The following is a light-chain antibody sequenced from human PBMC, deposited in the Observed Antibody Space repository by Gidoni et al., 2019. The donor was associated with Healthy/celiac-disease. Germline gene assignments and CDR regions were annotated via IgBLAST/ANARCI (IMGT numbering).Light chain of an antibody. J-gene: IGKJ2*01. Sequence: ILMPQSPDSLAVSLGESATINCKSSQSVLYSSNNKRYLAWYQQKPGQPPKLLIYWASTRECGVPERFSGSGSGTDFTLTISSLQAEDVAVYYCQQYYSTPYTFGQGTKLEIK. CDR3: QQYYSTPYT. V-gene: IGKV4-1*01. CDR2: WAS. CDR1: QSVLYSSNNKRY.